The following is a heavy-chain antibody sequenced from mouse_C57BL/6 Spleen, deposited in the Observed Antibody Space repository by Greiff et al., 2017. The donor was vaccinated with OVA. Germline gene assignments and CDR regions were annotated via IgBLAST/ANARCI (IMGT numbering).Heavy chain of an antibody. D-gene: IGHD1-1*01. CDR2: ISSGGSYT. Sequence: EVMLVESGGDLVKPGGSLKLSCAASGFTFSSYGMSWVRQTPDKRLEWVATISSGGSYTYYPDSVKGRFTISRDNAKNTLYLQMSSLKSEDTAMYYCARLTVYYFDYWGQGTTLTVSS. CDR3: ARLTVYYFDY. V-gene: IGHV5-6*01. CDR1: GFTFSSYG. J-gene: IGHJ2*01.